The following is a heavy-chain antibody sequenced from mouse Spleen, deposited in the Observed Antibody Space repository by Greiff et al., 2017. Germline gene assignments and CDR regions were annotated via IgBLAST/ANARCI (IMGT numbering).Heavy chain of an antibody. CDR2: IDPEDGET. J-gene: IGHJ4*01. V-gene: IGHV14-2*01. Sequence: VHVKQSGAELVKPGASVKLSCTASGFNIKDYYMHWVKQRPEQGLEWIGRIDPEDGETKYAPKFQGKATITADTSSNTAYLQLSSLTSEDTAVYYCARGIKGYYYAMDYWGQGTSVTVSS. D-gene: IGHD2-4*01. CDR1: GFNIKDYY. CDR3: ARGIKGYYYAMDY.